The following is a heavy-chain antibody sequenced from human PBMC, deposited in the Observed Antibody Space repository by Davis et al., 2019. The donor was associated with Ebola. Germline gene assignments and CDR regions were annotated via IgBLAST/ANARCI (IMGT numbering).Heavy chain of an antibody. D-gene: IGHD6-19*01. Sequence: GESLKISCAASGFTFSSYWMHWVRQAPGKGLVWVSRINSDGSSTSYADSVKGRFTISRDNAKNTLYLQMNSLRAEDTAVYYCARVLAVADFDYWGQGTLVTVSS. V-gene: IGHV3-74*01. J-gene: IGHJ4*02. CDR2: INSDGSST. CDR3: ARVLAVADFDY. CDR1: GFTFSSYW.